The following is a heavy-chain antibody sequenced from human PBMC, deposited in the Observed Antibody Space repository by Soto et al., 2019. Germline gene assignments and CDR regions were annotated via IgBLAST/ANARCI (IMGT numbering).Heavy chain of an antibody. CDR3: ARERTFGDNKHNYMDV. CDR1: EFTFSRHG. D-gene: IGHD3-10*01. Sequence: PGGSXRLSCAASEFTFSRHGMHWVRQAPGKGLQWVGVIWSDGSNEVYADSVKGRFIISRDNSKNILYLQMNSLRAEDTAVYYCARERTFGDNKHNYMDVWGTGITVTVSS. CDR2: IWSDGSNE. J-gene: IGHJ6*03. V-gene: IGHV3-33*01.